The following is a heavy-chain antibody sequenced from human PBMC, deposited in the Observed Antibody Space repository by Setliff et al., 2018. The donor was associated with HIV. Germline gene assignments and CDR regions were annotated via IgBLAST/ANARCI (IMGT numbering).Heavy chain of an antibody. CDR1: GYSISSGYY. V-gene: IGHV4-38-2*01. CDR2: IYHSGTT. CDR3: ARTGGQWLVEWFDP. J-gene: IGHJ5*02. Sequence: SETLSLTCAVSGYSISSGYYWGWIRQPPGKGLEWIGSIYHSGTTYYNPSLKSRVTVSVDTSKNQFSLKLSSVTAADTAVYYCARTGGQWLVEWFDPWGQGTLVTVSS. D-gene: IGHD6-19*01.